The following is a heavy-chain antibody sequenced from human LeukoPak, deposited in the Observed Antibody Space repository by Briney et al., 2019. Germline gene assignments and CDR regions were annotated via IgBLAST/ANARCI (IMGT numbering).Heavy chain of an antibody. CDR3: AKDLTGVNYCLDQ. CDR1: GFTFSSYW. D-gene: IGHD1-7*01. CDR2: TNTDGSST. J-gene: IGHJ4*01. Sequence: PGGSLRLSCAASGFTFSSYWMHWVRQAPGKGLVWVSGTNTDGSSTMYADSVKGRFTIARDNAKNTLYLQMNSLRAEDTAVYYCAKDLTGVNYCLDQWGQGTLVTVSS. V-gene: IGHV3-74*03.